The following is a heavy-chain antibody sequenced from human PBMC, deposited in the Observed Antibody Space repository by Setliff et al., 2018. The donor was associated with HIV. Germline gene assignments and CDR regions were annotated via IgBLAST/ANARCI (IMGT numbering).Heavy chain of an antibody. CDR3: ARQAVDCSGGTCYSTSAFDY. V-gene: IGHV5-51*01. CDR1: GYSFTNYW. Sequence: GESLKISCKASGYSFTNYWIGWVRQMPGKGLEWMGIVYPDDSDSRYSPSFQGQVTISADKSVSTAYLQWSSLKASDTAMYYCARQAVDCSGGTCYSTSAFDYWGQGTLVTVS. D-gene: IGHD2-15*01. CDR2: VYPDDSDS. J-gene: IGHJ4*02.